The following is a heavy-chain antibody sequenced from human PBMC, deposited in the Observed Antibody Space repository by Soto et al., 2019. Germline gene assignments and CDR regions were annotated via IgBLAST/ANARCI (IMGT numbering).Heavy chain of an antibody. CDR2: IRSKAYGGTT. J-gene: IGHJ4*02. Sequence: GGSLRLSCTASGFTFVDYAMSWFRQAPGKGLEWVGFIRSKAYGGTTEYAASVKGRFTISRDDSKSIAYLQMNSLKTEDTAVYYCTRDQLGYCSSTSCLVWGQGTLVTVSS. D-gene: IGHD2-2*01. V-gene: IGHV3-49*03. CDR1: GFTFVDYA. CDR3: TRDQLGYCSSTSCLV.